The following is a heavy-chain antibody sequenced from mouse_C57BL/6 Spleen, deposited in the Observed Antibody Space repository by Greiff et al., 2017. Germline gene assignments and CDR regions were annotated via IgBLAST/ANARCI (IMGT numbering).Heavy chain of an antibody. Sequence: EVKLMESGGGLVQPGGSLKLSCAASGFTFSDYYMYWVRQTPEKRLEWVAYISIGGGSTYYPDTVKGRFTISRDNAKNTLYLQMSRLKSEDTAMYYCARQDRGAYWGQGTLVTVSA. CDR2: ISIGGGST. D-gene: IGHD3-2*01. CDR3: ARQDRGAY. V-gene: IGHV5-12*01. CDR1: GFTFSDYY. J-gene: IGHJ3*01.